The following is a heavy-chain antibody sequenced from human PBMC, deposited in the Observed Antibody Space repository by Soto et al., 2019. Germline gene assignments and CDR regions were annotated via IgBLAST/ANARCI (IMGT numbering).Heavy chain of an antibody. Sequence: QVQLVQSGAEVKNPGASVKVSCKTSGYSFTSYGSGWARQAPGQGLEWMGWINTYNGKTNYAQNLQGRVTLTTDTSTSTAYMELRSLRSNDTAIYYCAMVDVYVTPSPEDVWGQGTTVTVSS. V-gene: IGHV1-18*01. D-gene: IGHD3-16*01. CDR1: GYSFTSYG. CDR2: INTYNGKT. J-gene: IGHJ6*02. CDR3: AMVDVYVTPSPEDV.